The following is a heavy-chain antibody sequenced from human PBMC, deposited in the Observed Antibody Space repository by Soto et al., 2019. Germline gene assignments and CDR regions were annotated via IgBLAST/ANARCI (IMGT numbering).Heavy chain of an antibody. Sequence: QVQLQESGPGLVKPSGTLSLTCAVSGGSISSSNWWSWVRQPPGKGLGWIGEIYHSGSTNYNPSPNGRGTKSVDKAKNQGTVKLSSVTAADTAVYSGARESDSSSWYASWFDPWGHGTLVPVSS. CDR1: GGSISSSNW. CDR3: ARESDSSSWYASWFDP. D-gene: IGHD6-13*01. J-gene: IGHJ5*02. V-gene: IGHV4-4*02. CDR2: IYHSGST.